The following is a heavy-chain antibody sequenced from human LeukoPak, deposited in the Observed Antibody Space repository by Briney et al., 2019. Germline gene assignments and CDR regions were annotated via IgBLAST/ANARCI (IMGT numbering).Heavy chain of an antibody. J-gene: IGHJ4*02. D-gene: IGHD6-13*01. Sequence: GGSLRLSCAASGFTVSSNYMSWVRQAPGKGLEWVSAISGSGGSTYYADSVKGRFTISRDNSKNTLYLQMNSLRAEDTAVYYCAKDQGIAAAGTLAGFDYWGQGTLVTVSS. CDR1: GFTVSSNY. CDR3: AKDQGIAAAGTLAGFDY. CDR2: ISGSGGST. V-gene: IGHV3-23*01.